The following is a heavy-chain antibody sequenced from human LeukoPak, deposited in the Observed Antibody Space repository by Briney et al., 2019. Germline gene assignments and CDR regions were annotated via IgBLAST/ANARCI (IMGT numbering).Heavy chain of an antibody. CDR2: IYYSGST. J-gene: IGHJ4*02. Sequence: PSETLSLTCTVSGGSIRSSSYYWGWIRQPPGKGLEWIGSIYYSGSTYYNPSLKSRVTISVDTSKNQFSLELSSVTAADTAVYYCAREYCSSTSCYKSPFDYWGQGTLVTVSS. V-gene: IGHV4-39*01. CDR1: GGSIRSSSYY. D-gene: IGHD2-2*02. CDR3: AREYCSSTSCYKSPFDY.